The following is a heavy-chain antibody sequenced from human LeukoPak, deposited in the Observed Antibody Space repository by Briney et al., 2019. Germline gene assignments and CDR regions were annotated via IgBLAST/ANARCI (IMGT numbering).Heavy chain of an antibody. CDR1: GFTFNNYG. D-gene: IGHD6-19*01. V-gene: IGHV3-21*01. CDR2: ISSSSSYI. Sequence: PGGSLRLSCAASGFTFNNYGMHWVRQAPGKGLEWVSSISSSSSYIYYADSVKGRFTISRDNAKNSLYLQMNSLRAEDTAVYYCARAPSPLAVAGTDYWGQGSLVTVSS. J-gene: IGHJ4*02. CDR3: ARAPSPLAVAGTDY.